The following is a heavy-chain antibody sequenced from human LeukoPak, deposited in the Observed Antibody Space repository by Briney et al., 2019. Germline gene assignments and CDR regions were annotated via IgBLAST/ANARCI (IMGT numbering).Heavy chain of an antibody. CDR1: GYTFTSYD. V-gene: IGHV1-8*01. CDR2: MNPNSGNT. Sequence: ASVKVSCKASGYTFTSYDINWVRQATGQGLEWMGWMNPNSGNTGYAQKFQGRVTMTRNTSISTAYMELSSLRSEDTAVYYCARGRYYGSGSYLKTDYWGQGTLVTVSS. D-gene: IGHD3-10*01. CDR3: ARGRYYGSGSYLKTDY. J-gene: IGHJ4*02.